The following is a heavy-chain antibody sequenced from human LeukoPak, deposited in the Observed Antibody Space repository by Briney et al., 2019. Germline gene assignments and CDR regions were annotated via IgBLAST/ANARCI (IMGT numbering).Heavy chain of an antibody. CDR1: GFPFNTYA. J-gene: IGHJ4*02. Sequence: PGGSLRLSCAASGFPFNTYAMNWVRQAPGKGLEWVSVISVSGRSTYYADSVKGRFTISRDSSKNTLYLQMNNLRAEDTAIYYCAKAANYDILTGYYLDYWGQGTLVTVSS. V-gene: IGHV3-23*01. D-gene: IGHD3-9*01. CDR3: AKAANYDILTGYYLDY. CDR2: ISVSGRST.